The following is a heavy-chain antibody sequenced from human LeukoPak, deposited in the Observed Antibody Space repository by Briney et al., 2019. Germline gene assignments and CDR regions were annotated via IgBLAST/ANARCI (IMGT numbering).Heavy chain of an antibody. CDR3: AKDGSAAGTVEYFQH. CDR1: GFTFSTYW. V-gene: IGHV3-23*01. J-gene: IGHJ1*01. CDR2: ISGSGGST. Sequence: GGSLRLSCAASGFTFSTYWMSWVRQAPGKGLEWVSAISGSGGSTYYADSVKGRFTISRDNSKNTLYLQMNSLRAEDTAVYYCAKDGSAAGTVEYFQHWGQGTLVTVSS. D-gene: IGHD6-13*01.